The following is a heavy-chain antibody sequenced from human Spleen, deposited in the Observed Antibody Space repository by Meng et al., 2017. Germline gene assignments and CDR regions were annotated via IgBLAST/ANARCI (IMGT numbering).Heavy chain of an antibody. CDR2: INPNSGGT. Sequence: QVQLVQSGAEVRKPGASVRVPCKASGYTFTAYYIHWVRQAPGQGLEWMGRINPNSGGTNFAQKFQGRVIMTRDTSISTAYMELSSLGFDDTAVYYCAKALGWGSSPDYWGQGTLVTVSS. D-gene: IGHD2-21*01. V-gene: IGHV1-2*06. CDR1: GYTFTAYY. CDR3: AKALGWGSSPDY. J-gene: IGHJ4*02.